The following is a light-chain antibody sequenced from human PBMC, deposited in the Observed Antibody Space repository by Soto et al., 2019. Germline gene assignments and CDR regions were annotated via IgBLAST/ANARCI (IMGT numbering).Light chain of an antibody. Sequence: DIQMTQSPSTLSASVGDRVSITCRASQTISSWLAWYQQKPGKAPKLLVYKASSLESGVPARFSGSASGTEFTLTISSLQHDDYATYYCHQYSVYPWTFGQGTNVDVK. J-gene: IGKJ1*01. CDR1: QTISSW. CDR2: KAS. V-gene: IGKV1-5*03. CDR3: HQYSVYPWT.